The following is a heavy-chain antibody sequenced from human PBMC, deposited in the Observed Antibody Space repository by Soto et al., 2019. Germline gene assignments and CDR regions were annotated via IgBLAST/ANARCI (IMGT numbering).Heavy chain of an antibody. CDR1: GFTFSSYG. CDR2: IWYGGSNR. CDR3: ARVRSGYYPTLDY. D-gene: IGHD3-22*01. Sequence: QVQLVESGGGVVQPGRSLRLSCAASGFTFSSYGMHWVRQAPGKGLEWVAVIWYGGSNRYYADSVKGRFTISRDNSKNTLYLQMNSLRAEDTAVFYCARVRSGYYPTLDYWGQGTLVTVSS. J-gene: IGHJ4*02. V-gene: IGHV3-33*01.